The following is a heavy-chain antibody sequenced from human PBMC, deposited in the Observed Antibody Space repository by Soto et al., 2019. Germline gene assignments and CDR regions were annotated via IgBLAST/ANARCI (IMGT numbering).Heavy chain of an antibody. V-gene: IGHV3-23*01. CDR2: ISGSGGST. D-gene: IGHD2-15*01. CDR1: GFTFSSYA. CDR3: AKKKAEYCSGGSCHPTDYFDY. J-gene: IGHJ4*02. Sequence: EVQLLESGGGLVQPGGSLRLSCAASGFTFSSYAMSWVRQAPGKGLEWVSAISGSGGSTYYADSVKGRFTISRDNSKNTLYLKMNSLRAEDTAVYYCAKKKAEYCSGGSCHPTDYFDYWGQGTLVTVSS.